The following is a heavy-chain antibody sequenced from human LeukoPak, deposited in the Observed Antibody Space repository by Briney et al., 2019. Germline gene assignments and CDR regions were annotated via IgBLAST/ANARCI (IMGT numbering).Heavy chain of an antibody. V-gene: IGHV1-8*03. J-gene: IGHJ5*02. D-gene: IGHD2-21*02. CDR3: ARGLEVTTGLGWFDP. Sequence: ASVKVSCKASGYTFTSYDINWVRQAPGQGLEWMGWMNPNSGNTVYAQKFQGRVTITRNTSISTAYMELSRLRSEDTAVYYCARGLEVTTGLGWFDPWGQGTLVTVSS. CDR2: MNPNSGNT. CDR1: GYTFTSYD.